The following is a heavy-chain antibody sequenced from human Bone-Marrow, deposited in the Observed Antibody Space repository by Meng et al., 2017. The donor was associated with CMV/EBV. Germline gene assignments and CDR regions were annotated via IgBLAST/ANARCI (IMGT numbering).Heavy chain of an antibody. D-gene: IGHD1-26*01. Sequence: ASVKVSCKASGYTFTSYGIGWVRQAPGQGLEWMGWISAYNGNTNYAQKLQGRVTMTTDTSTSTAYMELRSLRSDDTAVYYCARELVGATRAYFDYWGQGTLVTVSS. J-gene: IGHJ4*02. CDR2: ISAYNGNT. CDR3: ARELVGATRAYFDY. V-gene: IGHV1-18*01. CDR1: GYTFTSYG.